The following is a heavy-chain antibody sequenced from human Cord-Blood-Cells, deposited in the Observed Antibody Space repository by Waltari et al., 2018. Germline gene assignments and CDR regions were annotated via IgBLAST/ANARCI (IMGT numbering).Heavy chain of an antibody. D-gene: IGHD3-3*01. CDR1: GGSISTYY. J-gene: IGHJ3*02. CDR3: ARDLGVTIFGVVINDAFDI. V-gene: IGHV4-59*01. CDR2: IYYSGST. Sequence: QVQLQESGPGLVKPSETLCLTCTVSGGSISTYYWSWIRQPPGKGLEWIGYIYYSGSTNYNPSLKSRVTISVDTSKNQFSLKLSSVTAADTAVYYCARDLGVTIFGVVINDAFDIWGQGTMVTVSS.